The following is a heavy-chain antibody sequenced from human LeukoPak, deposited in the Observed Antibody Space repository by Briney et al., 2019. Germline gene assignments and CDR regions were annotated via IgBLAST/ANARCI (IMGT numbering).Heavy chain of an antibody. CDR3: ARGPYCLVASYGPFDI. J-gene: IGHJ3*02. D-gene: IGHD5/OR15-5a*01. CDR1: GFTFSDYY. Sequence: GGSLRLSCAASGFTFSDYYMSWIRQAPGKGLEWVSYISSSGSTIYYADSVKGRFTISRDNAKNSLYLQMNSQSAEDTAVYYWARGPYCLVASYGPFDIWGQGTMVTVSS. CDR2: ISSSGSTI. V-gene: IGHV3-11*01.